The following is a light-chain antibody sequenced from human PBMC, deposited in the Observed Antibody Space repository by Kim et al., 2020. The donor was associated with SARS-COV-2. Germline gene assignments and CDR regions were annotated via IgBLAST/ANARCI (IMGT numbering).Light chain of an antibody. Sequence: ELTQPLSVSVALGQTARITCGGNYIGSKSVHWYQQKPGQAPVLVIYRDTKRPSGIPERLSGSNSGNTATLSISRAQAGDEADYYCQVWDSSTAVFGGGTQLTVL. CDR3: QVWDSSTAV. CDR2: RDT. V-gene: IGLV3-9*01. CDR1: YIGSKS. J-gene: IGLJ3*02.